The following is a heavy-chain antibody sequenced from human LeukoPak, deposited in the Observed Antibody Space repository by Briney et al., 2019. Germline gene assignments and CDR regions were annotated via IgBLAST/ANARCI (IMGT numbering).Heavy chain of an antibody. Sequence: ASVKVSCKASGFTFTNSAMQWVRQARGQRLEWIGWIVVGSGNTKYAQKFQERVTITRDMSTSTAYMELSSLRSEDTAVYYCAADTLGYCTSTSCYLLSDYYYGMDVWGQGTTVTVSS. CDR3: AADTLGYCTSTSCYLLSDYYYGMDV. V-gene: IGHV1-58*02. CDR2: IVVGSGNT. J-gene: IGHJ6*02. D-gene: IGHD2-2*01. CDR1: GFTFTNSA.